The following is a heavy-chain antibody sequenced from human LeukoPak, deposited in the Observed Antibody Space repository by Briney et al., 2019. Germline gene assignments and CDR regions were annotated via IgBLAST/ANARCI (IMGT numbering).Heavy chain of an antibody. D-gene: IGHD3-22*01. CDR2: INPNSGGT. Sequence: ASVKVSCKASGYSLTDYYLHWVRQAPGQGLEWMGWINPNSGGTNYAQKFQGRVTMTRDTSISTAYMELSRLRSDDTAVYYCARDAGFPRYEITMIRKGFDPWGQGTLATVSS. CDR1: GYSLTDYY. CDR3: ARDAGFPRYEITMIRKGFDP. J-gene: IGHJ5*02. V-gene: IGHV1-2*02.